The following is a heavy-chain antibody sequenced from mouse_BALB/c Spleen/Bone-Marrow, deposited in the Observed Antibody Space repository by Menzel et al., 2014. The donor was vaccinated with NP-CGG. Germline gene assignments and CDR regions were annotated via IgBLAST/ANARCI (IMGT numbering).Heavy chain of an antibody. V-gene: IGHV1-4*01. Sequence: VQLQQSGAELARPGASVKMSCKASGYTFTSYTMHWVKQRPGQGLEWIGYINPSSGYTNYSQKFKDKATLTADKSSSTAYMQLSSLTSEDSAVYYCARESYGNWFAYWGQGTLVDVSA. D-gene: IGHD2-1*01. CDR1: GYTFTSYT. CDR2: INPSSGYT. CDR3: ARESYGNWFAY. J-gene: IGHJ3*01.